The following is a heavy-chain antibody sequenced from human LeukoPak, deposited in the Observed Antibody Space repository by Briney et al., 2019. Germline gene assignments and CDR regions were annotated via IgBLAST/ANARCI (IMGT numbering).Heavy chain of an antibody. CDR2: INANSGAT. Sequence: GASVKVSFKASGYTFTLYYILWVRQAPGQGLGLVGLINANSGATKYAQKFQGRVTMTRDTSISTDYMELSSLRSDDTGVYFCARDLNERIAAPGSYGMDVWGEGNTVTVSS. V-gene: IGHV1-2*05. CDR3: ARDLNERIAAPGSYGMDV. CDR1: GYTFTLYY. D-gene: IGHD6-13*01. J-gene: IGHJ6*01.